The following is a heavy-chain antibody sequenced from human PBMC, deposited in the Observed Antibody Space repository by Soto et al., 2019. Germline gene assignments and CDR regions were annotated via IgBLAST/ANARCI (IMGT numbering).Heavy chain of an antibody. V-gene: IGHV3-53*01. Sequence: GGSLRLSCAASGFTVSSNYMSWVRQAPGKGLEWVSVIYSGGSTYYADSVKGRFTISRDNSKNTLYLQMNSLRAEDTAVYYCAREWGGDYDSSGYYFYYWGQGTLVTVSS. J-gene: IGHJ4*02. CDR1: GFTVSSNY. CDR3: AREWGGDYDSSGYYFYY. D-gene: IGHD3-22*01. CDR2: IYSGGST.